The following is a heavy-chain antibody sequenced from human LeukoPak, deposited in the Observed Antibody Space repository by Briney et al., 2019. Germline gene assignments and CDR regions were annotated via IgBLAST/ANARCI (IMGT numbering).Heavy chain of an antibody. D-gene: IGHD2-2*02. CDR3: ARDLEVPAAINNWFDP. Sequence: ASVKVSCKASGYTLTSYYMHWVRQAPGQGLEWMGIINPSGGSTSYAQKFQGRVTMTRDTSTSTVYMELSSLRSEDTAVYYCARDLEVPAAINNWFDPWGQGTLVTVSS. CDR2: INPSGGST. CDR1: GYTLTSYY. V-gene: IGHV1-46*03. J-gene: IGHJ5*02.